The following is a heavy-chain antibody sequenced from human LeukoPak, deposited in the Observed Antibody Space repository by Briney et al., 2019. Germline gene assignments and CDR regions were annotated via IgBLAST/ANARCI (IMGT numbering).Heavy chain of an antibody. CDR3: ARPSLEYSSSSSDFDY. D-gene: IGHD6-6*01. Sequence: GASVKVSCKASGYTFTSYDINWVRQATGQGLEWMGWMNPNSGNTGYAQKFQGRVTMTRNTSISTAYVELSSLRSEDTAVYYCARPSLEYSSSSSDFDYWGQGTLVTVSS. J-gene: IGHJ4*02. V-gene: IGHV1-8*01. CDR2: MNPNSGNT. CDR1: GYTFTSYD.